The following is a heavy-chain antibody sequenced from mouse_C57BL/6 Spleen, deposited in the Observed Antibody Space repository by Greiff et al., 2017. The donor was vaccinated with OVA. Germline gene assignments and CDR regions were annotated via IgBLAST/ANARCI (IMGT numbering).Heavy chain of an antibody. D-gene: IGHD2-3*01. CDR3: TRDGDDGYYLDY. Sequence: EVKLMESGAGLVKPGGSLKLSCAASGFTFSSYAMSWVRQTPEKRLEWVAYISSGGDYIYYADTVKGRFTISRDNARNTLYLQMSSLKSEDTAMYYCTRDGDDGYYLDYWGQGTTLTVSS. V-gene: IGHV5-9-1*02. J-gene: IGHJ2*01. CDR2: ISSGGDYI. CDR1: GFTFSSYA.